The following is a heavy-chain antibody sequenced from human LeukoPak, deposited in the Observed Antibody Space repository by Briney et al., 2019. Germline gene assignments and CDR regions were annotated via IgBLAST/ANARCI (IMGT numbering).Heavy chain of an antibody. Sequence: GGSLRLSCAAPGFTFSSYEMPRVRQATGKGLERVSGIGTAGDTYYPDSVKGRFTISREDDKDSLYLQMHSLRAGDTAVYYCVRDLTGENAFDIWGQGTMVTVSS. J-gene: IGHJ3*02. CDR1: GFTFSSYE. D-gene: IGHD3-16*01. V-gene: IGHV3-13*01. CDR3: VRDLTGENAFDI. CDR2: IGTAGDT.